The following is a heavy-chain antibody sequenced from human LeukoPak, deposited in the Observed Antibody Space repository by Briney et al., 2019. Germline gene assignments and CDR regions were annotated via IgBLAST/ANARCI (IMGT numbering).Heavy chain of an antibody. CDR2: IIPIFGTA. Sequence: SVTVSCTAFGGTFSSYAISWVRQAPGQGLEWMGGIIPIFGTANYAQKFQGRVTITADESTSTAYMELSSLRSEDTAVYYCAREGYRSYPYYYYGMDVWGQGTTVTVSS. D-gene: IGHD5-24*01. CDR1: GGTFSSYA. J-gene: IGHJ6*02. CDR3: AREGYRSYPYYYYGMDV. V-gene: IGHV1-69*13.